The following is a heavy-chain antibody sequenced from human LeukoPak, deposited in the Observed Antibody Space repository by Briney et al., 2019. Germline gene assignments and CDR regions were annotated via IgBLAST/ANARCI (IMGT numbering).Heavy chain of an antibody. CDR1: GYTLTELS. Sequence: ASVKVSCKVSGYTLTELSMHWVRQAPGKGLEWMGGFDPEDGETIYSQKFYGRVTMTEDTSTDTAYMDLSSLTSEDTAVAYYSTSGVRFFYYHYGMGVWGQGAKV. J-gene: IGHJ6*01. D-gene: IGHD3-3*01. V-gene: IGHV1-24*01. CDR2: FDPEDGET. CDR3: STSGVRFFYYHYGMGV.